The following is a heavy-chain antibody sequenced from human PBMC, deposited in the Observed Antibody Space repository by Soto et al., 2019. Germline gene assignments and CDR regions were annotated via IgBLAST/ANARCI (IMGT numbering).Heavy chain of an antibody. Sequence: QVQLQESGPGLVKPSGTLSLTCAVSGGSISSSNWWSWVRQPPGKGLEWIGEIYHSGSTNYNPSLKSRVTISGDTSKNQVSLKLRAVTAADTAVYYCAKHGYYEYFQYWGQGTLVTVSS. CDR1: GGSISSSNW. J-gene: IGHJ1*01. CDR3: AKHGYYEYFQY. V-gene: IGHV4-4*02. CDR2: IYHSGST. D-gene: IGHD5-18*01.